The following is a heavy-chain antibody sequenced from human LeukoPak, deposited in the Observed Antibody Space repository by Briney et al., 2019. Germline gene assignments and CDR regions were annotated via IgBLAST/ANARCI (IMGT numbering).Heavy chain of an antibody. CDR2: IYYSGST. D-gene: IGHD1-26*01. CDR3: AKSGGYGLIDY. V-gene: IGHV4-39*01. CDR1: GASISGTAYY. Sequence: PSETLSLTCAVSGASISGTAYYWGWVRQPPGKGLEWIGNIYYSGSTYYNASLQSRDTISIDTSKNQFSLRLNSVTAADTAMYYCAKSGGYGLIDYWGQGTLVTVSS. J-gene: IGHJ4*02.